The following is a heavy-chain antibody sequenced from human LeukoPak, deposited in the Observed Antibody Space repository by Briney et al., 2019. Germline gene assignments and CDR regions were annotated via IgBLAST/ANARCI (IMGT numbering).Heavy chain of an antibody. D-gene: IGHD3-22*01. CDR2: IYYSGIT. V-gene: IGHV4-59*01. CDR1: GGSISSYY. Sequence: SETLSLTCTVSGGSISSYYWSWIRQPPGKGPEWIGYIYYSGITNYNPSLKGRVTISVDTSKNQFSLKLSSVTAADTAVYYCARETIIVGRAEFGPWGQGTLVTVSS. CDR3: ARETIIVGRAEFGP. J-gene: IGHJ5*02.